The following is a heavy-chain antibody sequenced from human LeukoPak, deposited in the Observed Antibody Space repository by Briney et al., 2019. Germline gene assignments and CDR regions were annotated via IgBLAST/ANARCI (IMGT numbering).Heavy chain of an antibody. V-gene: IGHV3-49*03. J-gene: IGHJ4*02. Sequence: PGGSLRLSCTASGFTFGDYAMSWFRQAPGRGLEWVGFIRSKAYGGTTEYAASVKGRFTISRDDSKSIAYLQMNSLKTEDTAVYYCTRVGDYYDSSGYWWAFDYWGQGTLVTVSS. CDR2: IRSKAYGGTT. CDR1: GFTFGDYA. D-gene: IGHD3-22*01. CDR3: TRVGDYYDSSGYWWAFDY.